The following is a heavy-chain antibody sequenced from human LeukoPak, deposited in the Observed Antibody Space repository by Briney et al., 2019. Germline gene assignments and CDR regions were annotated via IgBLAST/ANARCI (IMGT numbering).Heavy chain of an antibody. V-gene: IGHV3-21*01. CDR2: ISSSNSYI. J-gene: IGHJ4*02. CDR3: ARARYSSSYHSHFDY. D-gene: IGHD6-13*01. CDR1: GLTFSNYA. Sequence: GGSLSLFCSAPGLTFSNYAMNWVRQAPGKGREWVSSISSSNSYIYYADSVKGRFTISRDNAKNSLYLQMNSLRAEDTAVYYCARARYSSSYHSHFDYWGQGTLVTVSS.